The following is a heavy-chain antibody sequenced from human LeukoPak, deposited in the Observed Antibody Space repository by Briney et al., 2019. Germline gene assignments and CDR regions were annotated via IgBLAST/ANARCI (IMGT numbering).Heavy chain of an antibody. CDR2: IYYSGSN. CDR1: GGSISSYY. Sequence: SETLSLTCTVSGGSISSYYWSWIRQAPGKGLEWIGYIYYSGSNNYNPSLKSRVTISVNSSKNQFSLKLSSVTAADTAVYYCTRPGSGADAFDIWGQGTMVTVSS. CDR3: TRPGSGADAFDI. J-gene: IGHJ3*02. V-gene: IGHV4-59*12. D-gene: IGHD6-25*01.